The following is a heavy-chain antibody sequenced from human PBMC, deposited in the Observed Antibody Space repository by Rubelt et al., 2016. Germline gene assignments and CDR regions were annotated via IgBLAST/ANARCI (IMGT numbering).Heavy chain of an antibody. J-gene: IGHJ6*02. V-gene: IGHV1-18*01. CDR3: AREARKYRSGYYYYYGMDV. Sequence: QVQLVQSGAEVKKPGASVKVSCKASGYTFTSYGISWVRQAPGQGLEWMGWISAYNGNTNYAQKLQGRGTMTTDTSTSTAYMELRSLRSDDTAVYYCAREARKYRSGYYYYYGMDVWGQGTTVTVSS. CDR1: GYTFTSYG. CDR2: ISAYNGNT. D-gene: IGHD6-19*01.